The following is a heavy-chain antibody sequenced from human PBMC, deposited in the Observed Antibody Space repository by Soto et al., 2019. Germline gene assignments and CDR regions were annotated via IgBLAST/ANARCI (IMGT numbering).Heavy chain of an antibody. CDR2: ISGSGSTS. J-gene: IGHJ4*02. CDR3: ARGGKFCSGTNCYSPF. CDR1: GFTFSSYA. D-gene: IGHD2-2*01. V-gene: IGHV3-23*01. Sequence: GGSLRLSCAASGFTFSSYAMSWVRQAPGKGLEWVSVISGSGSTSYYADSVRGRFTISRDSSMNTLYLQMNSLRAEDTAVYYCARGGKFCSGTNCYSPFWGQGTLVTVSS.